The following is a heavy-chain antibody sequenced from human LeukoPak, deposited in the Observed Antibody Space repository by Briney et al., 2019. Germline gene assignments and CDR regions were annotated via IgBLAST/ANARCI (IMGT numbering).Heavy chain of an antibody. V-gene: IGHV1-2*02. CDR2: INPNSGDT. CDR1: GYTFTGYY. Sequence: AASVKVSCKASGYTFTGYYMHWVRQAPGQGLEWIGWINPNSGDTKYAQKFQGRVTMTRDTSISTAYMELSSLRADDTAVYYCATQRGSYLWGTDFDYWGEGTLVTVSS. D-gene: IGHD3-16*01. CDR3: ATQRGSYLWGTDFDY. J-gene: IGHJ4*02.